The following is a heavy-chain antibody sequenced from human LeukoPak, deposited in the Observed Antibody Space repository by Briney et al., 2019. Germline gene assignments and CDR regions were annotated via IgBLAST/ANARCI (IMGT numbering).Heavy chain of an antibody. CDR1: GYTFTSYG. D-gene: IGHD2-8*01. J-gene: IGHJ4*02. V-gene: IGHV1-18*01. CDR3: ARDSLMVHAIDPHDY. Sequence: ASVKVSCKASGYTFTSYGISWVRQAPGQGLEWMGWISAYNGNTNYAQKLQGRVTMTTDTSTSTAYMELRSLRSDDTAVYYCARDSLMVHAIDPHDYWGQGTLVTVSS. CDR2: ISAYNGNT.